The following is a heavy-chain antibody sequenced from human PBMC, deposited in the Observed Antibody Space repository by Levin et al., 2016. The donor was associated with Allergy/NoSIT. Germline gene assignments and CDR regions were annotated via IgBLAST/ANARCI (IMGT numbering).Heavy chain of an antibody. CDR3: ATQRGGYDSSGPYWGYFDL. CDR2: IIPILGIA. V-gene: IGHV1-69*02. CDR1: GGTFSSYT. D-gene: IGHD3-22*01. J-gene: IGHJ2*01. Sequence: SVKVSCKASGGTFSSYTISWVRQAPGQGLEWMGRIIPILGIANYAQKFQGRVTITADKSTSTAYMELSSLRSEDTAVYYCATQRGGYDSSGPYWGYFDLWGRGTLVTVSS.